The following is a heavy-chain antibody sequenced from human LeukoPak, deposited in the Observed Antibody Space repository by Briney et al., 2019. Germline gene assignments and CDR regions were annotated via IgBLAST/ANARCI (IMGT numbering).Heavy chain of an antibody. Sequence: GGSLRLSCAASGFTFSNYWMSWVRQGPGKGLEWVANIKQDGSEKYYVDSVKGRFSISRDDTKNTLYLQMNSLRVEDTALYFCATAGNYRFDYWGQGTLVTVSS. CDR2: IKQDGSEK. D-gene: IGHD1-7*01. J-gene: IGHJ4*02. CDR3: ATAGNYRFDY. V-gene: IGHV3-7*01. CDR1: GFTFSNYW.